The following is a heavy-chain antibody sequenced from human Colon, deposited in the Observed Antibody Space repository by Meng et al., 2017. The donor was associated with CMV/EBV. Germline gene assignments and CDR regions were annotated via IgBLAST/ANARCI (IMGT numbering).Heavy chain of an antibody. J-gene: IGHJ4*02. V-gene: IGHV4-4*07. CDR3: ARDSNLSGLAY. D-gene: IGHD3-10*01. CDR1: VASINSSY. CDR2: VYISGNT. Sequence: GPGSLAPPRALPPTRPFSVASINSSYWSWIRPPAGKGLEWIGRVYISGNTNYNPSLKSRVTMSIDTSKNQLSLNIRSVTAADTAVYYCARDSNLSGLAYWGQGTLVTVSS.